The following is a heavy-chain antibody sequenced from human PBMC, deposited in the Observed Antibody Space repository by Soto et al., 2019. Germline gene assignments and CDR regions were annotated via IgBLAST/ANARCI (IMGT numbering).Heavy chain of an antibody. CDR1: GFSFGSYA. CDR2: ISGSDGKT. V-gene: IGHV3-23*01. J-gene: IGHJ4*02. Sequence: GGSLRLSCAASGFSFGSYALSWVRQAPGKGLERVSTISGSDGKTFYADSVKGRFSISRDTSQNTLYLQMNSLRADDTAIYYCARWSYLDYWGQGTRVTVSS. CDR3: ARWSYLDY. D-gene: IGHD3-3*01.